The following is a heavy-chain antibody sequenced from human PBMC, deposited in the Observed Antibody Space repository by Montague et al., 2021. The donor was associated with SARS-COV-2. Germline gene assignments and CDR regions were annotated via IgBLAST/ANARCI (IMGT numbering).Heavy chain of an antibody. J-gene: IGHJ6*02. CDR3: ATLSRRTAAGTRDYFGLDV. CDR2: IFHSGTI. Sequence: SETLSLTCRVSGDSISTSTWWTWVRQTPGKGLEWIGEIFHSGTIXYNPSLKSRVSISVGKSNNQFSLRLSSLIAADTAVYYCATLSRRTAAGTRDYFGLDVWGQGTTVVVSS. V-gene: IGHV4-4*02. CDR1: GDSISTSTW. D-gene: IGHD6-13*01.